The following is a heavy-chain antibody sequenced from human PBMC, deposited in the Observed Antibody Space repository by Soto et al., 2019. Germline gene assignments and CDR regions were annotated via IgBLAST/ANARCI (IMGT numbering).Heavy chain of an antibody. Sequence: QVQLQQWGAGLLKPSETLSLTCAVYGGSFSGYYWSWIRQPPGKGLEWIGEINHSGSTNYNPSLKGRVTISVDTSKNQFSLQLSSVTAADTAVYYCARSPGDFWSGYYLGYFQHWGQGTLVTVSS. D-gene: IGHD3-3*01. V-gene: IGHV4-34*01. CDR3: ARSPGDFWSGYYLGYFQH. CDR1: GGSFSGYY. J-gene: IGHJ1*01. CDR2: INHSGST.